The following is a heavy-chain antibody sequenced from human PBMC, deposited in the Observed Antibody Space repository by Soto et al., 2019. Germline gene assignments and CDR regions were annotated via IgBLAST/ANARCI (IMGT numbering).Heavy chain of an antibody. CDR1: GFTFSTYV. CDR3: AKEDSGSYVHFDY. J-gene: IGHJ4*02. D-gene: IGHD1-26*01. CDR2: ISGSGGST. Sequence: GGSLRLSCAASGFTFSTYVMSWVCQAPGKGLEWVSGISGSGGSTYYADSVKGRFTISRDNSKDTLYLQMNSLRAEDTAVYYCAKEDSGSYVHFDYWGQGILVTVSS. V-gene: IGHV3-23*01.